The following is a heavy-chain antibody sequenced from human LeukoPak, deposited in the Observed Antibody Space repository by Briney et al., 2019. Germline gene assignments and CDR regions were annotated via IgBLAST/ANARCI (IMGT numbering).Heavy chain of an antibody. CDR2: IDTNTGNP. Sequence: ASVKVSCKASGYTFTTYAMNWMRQAPEQGLEWMGWIDTNTGNPTYAQGFTGRFVFSLDTSVSTAYLQISSLRPEDTAVYYCTRDPPPRGQNDLWGQGTPVTVSS. D-gene: IGHD3-10*01. V-gene: IGHV7-4-1*02. CDR1: GYTFTTYA. CDR3: TRDPPPRGQNDL. J-gene: IGHJ5*02.